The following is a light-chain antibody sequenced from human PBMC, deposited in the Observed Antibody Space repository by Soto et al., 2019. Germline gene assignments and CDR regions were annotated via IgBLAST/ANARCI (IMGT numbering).Light chain of an antibody. Sequence: EIVLTQSPATLSLSPGERATLSCRASQGVSTYLAWYQQKPGQAPRLLIYDASNRATGIPARFSGSGPGTDFTLTISSLEPEDFAVYYCQQRSNWHLTFGGGTKVKIK. V-gene: IGKV3D-11*01. CDR3: QQRSNWHLT. CDR2: DAS. J-gene: IGKJ4*01. CDR1: QGVSTY.